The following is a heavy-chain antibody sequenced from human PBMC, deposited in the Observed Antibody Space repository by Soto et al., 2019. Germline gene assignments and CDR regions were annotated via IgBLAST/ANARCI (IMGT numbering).Heavy chain of an antibody. CDR2: INHSGST. D-gene: IGHD3-10*01. CDR3: ATRITMVRGAYGPRGCWFDP. J-gene: IGHJ5*02. Sequence: SETLSLTCAVYGGSFSGYYWSWIRQPPGKGLEWIGEINHSGSTNYNPSLKSRVTISVDASKNQFSLKLSSVTAADTAVYYCATRITMVRGAYGPRGCWFDPWGQGTQVTVSS. CDR1: GGSFSGYY. V-gene: IGHV4-34*01.